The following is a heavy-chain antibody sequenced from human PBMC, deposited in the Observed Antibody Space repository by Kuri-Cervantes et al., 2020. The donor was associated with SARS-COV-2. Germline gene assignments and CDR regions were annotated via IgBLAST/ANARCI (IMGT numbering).Heavy chain of an antibody. Sequence: GGSLRLSCAASGFTVSSNYMSWVRQTPGKGLEWVSAISGSGGSTYYADSVKGRFTISRDNSKNTLYLQMNSLRAEDTAVYYCAKDLVDYDYVWGSYRLGYYFDYWGQGTLVTVSS. D-gene: IGHD3-16*02. CDR3: AKDLVDYDYVWGSYRLGYYFDY. J-gene: IGHJ4*02. V-gene: IGHV3-23*01. CDR1: GFTVSSNY. CDR2: ISGSGGST.